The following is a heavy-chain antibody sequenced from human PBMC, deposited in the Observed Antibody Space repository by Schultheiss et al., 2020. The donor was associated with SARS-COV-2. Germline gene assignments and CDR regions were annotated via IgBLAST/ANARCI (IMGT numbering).Heavy chain of an antibody. Sequence: SETLSLTCTVSGGSISGYYWSWIRQPPGKGLEWIGEINHSGSTNYNPSLKSRVTISVDTSKNQFSLKLSSVTAADTAVYYCARETMYNWFDPWGQGTLVTVSS. CDR3: ARETMYNWFDP. J-gene: IGHJ5*02. CDR1: GGSISGYY. CDR2: INHSGST. V-gene: IGHV4-34*01. D-gene: IGHD3-10*02.